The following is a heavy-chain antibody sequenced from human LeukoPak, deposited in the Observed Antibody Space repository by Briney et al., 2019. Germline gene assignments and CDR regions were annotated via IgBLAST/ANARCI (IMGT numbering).Heavy chain of an antibody. D-gene: IGHD1-26*01. V-gene: IGHV6-1*01. J-gene: IGHJ3*02. CDR2: TYYRSKWYN. CDR1: GDSVSSKNGA. Sequence: SQTLSLTCVVSGDSVSSKNGAWNWIRQSPSRGLEWLGRTYYRSKWYNDYAESMEGRMTISQDTSKNQYSLHLNSVTAADTAVYYCARDSVGATGHDAFDIWGQGTMATVSS. CDR3: ARDSVGATGHDAFDI.